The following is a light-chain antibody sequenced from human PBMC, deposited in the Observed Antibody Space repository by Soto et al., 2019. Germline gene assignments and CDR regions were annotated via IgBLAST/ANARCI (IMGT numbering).Light chain of an antibody. V-gene: IGLV7-46*01. Sequence: QSAVTQEPSLTVSPGGTVTLTCGSSTGAVTSGHYPYWFQQKPGQAPRTLIYDTSNKHSWTPARFSGSLLGGKAALTLSGAQPEDEAEYYCLLSYSGARYVVFGGGTQLTVL. CDR3: LLSYSGARYVV. J-gene: IGLJ2*01. CDR2: DTS. CDR1: TGAVTSGHY.